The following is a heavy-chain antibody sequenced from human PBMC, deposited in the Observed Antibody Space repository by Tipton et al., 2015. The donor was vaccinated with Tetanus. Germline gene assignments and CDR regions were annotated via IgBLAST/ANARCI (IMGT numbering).Heavy chain of an antibody. V-gene: IGHV1-18*01. J-gene: IGHJ6*02. CDR2: ISAYNGNT. D-gene: IGHD3-22*01. CDR3: ACGSYDSSAYDGRDYYYYGLGV. CDR1: GYTFTSYG. Sequence: QSGPEVKKSGASVKVSCKASGYTFTSYGINWVRQAPGQGLEWMGWISAYNGNTNYAQKFQGRVTMTTDTSTSTVYMEVRSLRSDDSAVYYCACGSYDSSAYDGRDYYYYGLGVWVQGTTVTVS.